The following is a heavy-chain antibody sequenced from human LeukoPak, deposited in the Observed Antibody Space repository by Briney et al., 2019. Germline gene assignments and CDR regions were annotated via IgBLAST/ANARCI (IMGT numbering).Heavy chain of an antibody. CDR2: ISYDGSNK. CDR1: GFTFNSYG. Sequence: GGSLRLSCAASGFTFNSYGMHWVRQAPGKGLEWVAVISYDGSNKYYADSVKGRFTISRDNSKNTLYLQMNSLRAEDTAVYYCAKDRGGRDFWSSAPYYFDYWGQGTLVTVSS. V-gene: IGHV3-30*18. CDR3: AKDRGGRDFWSSAPYYFDY. J-gene: IGHJ4*02. D-gene: IGHD3-3*01.